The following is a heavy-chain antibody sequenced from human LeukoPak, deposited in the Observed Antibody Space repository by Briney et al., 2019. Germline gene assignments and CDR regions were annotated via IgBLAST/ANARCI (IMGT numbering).Heavy chain of an antibody. CDR1: GFAVSSNY. Sequence: GGSLRLSCAASGFAVSSNYMSWVRQAAGKGLEWVSVTYSGGSTYYADSVKGRFTISRDNSKNTLYLQMNSLRAEDTAVYYCASDYGDYRAFNCWGQGTLVTVSS. J-gene: IGHJ4*02. D-gene: IGHD4-17*01. V-gene: IGHV3-53*01. CDR2: TYSGGST. CDR3: ASDYGDYRAFNC.